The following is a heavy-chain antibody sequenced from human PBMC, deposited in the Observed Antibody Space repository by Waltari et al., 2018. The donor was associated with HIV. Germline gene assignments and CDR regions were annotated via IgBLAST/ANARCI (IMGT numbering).Heavy chain of an antibody. Sequence: EVQLVESGGGLVQPGGSLRLSCAASGFTFSDYRIIWVRQAPGKGLEWVSYISSSSSTIYYADSVKGRFTISRDNAKNSLYLQMNSLRAEDTAVYYCARDPVYSGSSLVYYFDYWGQGTLVTVSS. CDR3: ARDPVYSGSSLVYYFDY. D-gene: IGHD6-6*01. CDR1: GFTFSDYR. J-gene: IGHJ4*02. CDR2: ISSSSSTI. V-gene: IGHV3-48*01.